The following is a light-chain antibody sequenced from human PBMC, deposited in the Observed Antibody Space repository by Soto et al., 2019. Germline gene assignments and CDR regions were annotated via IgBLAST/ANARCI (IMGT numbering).Light chain of an antibody. CDR1: SSDVGNYDY. J-gene: IGLJ1*01. V-gene: IGLV2-14*01. CDR3: TSYTPSSTYV. CDR2: AVS. Sequence: QSVLTQPASVSGSPGQSITISCTGTSSDVGNYDYVSWYQQYPGKAPRLMIYAVSRRPSGISDRFSGSKSGNTASLTISGLQAEDEADYSCTSYTPSSTYVFGTGTKLTVL.